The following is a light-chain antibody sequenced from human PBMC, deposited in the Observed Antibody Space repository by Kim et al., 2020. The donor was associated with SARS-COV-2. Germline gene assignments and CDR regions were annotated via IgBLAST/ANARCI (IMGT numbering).Light chain of an antibody. CDR2: NNN. CDR3: ASWDDTLSGWV. Sequence: QSVLTQPPSASVTPGQRVTISCSGSSSNIVSNSVNWYQQVPGTAPKVLIYNNNQRPSGVPDRFSASKSGTSASLAISGLQSEDEADYYCASWDDTLSGWVFGGGTQLTVL. CDR1: SSNIVSNS. V-gene: IGLV1-44*01. J-gene: IGLJ3*02.